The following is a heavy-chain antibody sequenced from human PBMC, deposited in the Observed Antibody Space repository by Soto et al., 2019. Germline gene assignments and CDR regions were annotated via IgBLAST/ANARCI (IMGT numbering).Heavy chain of an antibody. CDR3: ARAGLTAMEPFYWFDP. CDR2: IIPIFGTA. CDR1: GGTFSSYA. V-gene: IGHV1-69*13. J-gene: IGHJ5*02. Sequence: GASVKVSCKASGGTFSSYAISWVRQAPGQGLEWMGGIIPIFGTANYAQKFQGRVTITADESTSTAYMELSSLRSEDTAVYYCARAGLTAMEPFYWFDPWGQGTLVTVSS. D-gene: IGHD5-18*01.